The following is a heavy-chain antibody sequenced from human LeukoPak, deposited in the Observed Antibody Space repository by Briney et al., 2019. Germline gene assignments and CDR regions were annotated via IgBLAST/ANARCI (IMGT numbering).Heavy chain of an antibody. Sequence: ASVKVSCKASGGTFSSYAISWVRQAPGQGLEWMGRIIPIFGTANYAQKFQGRVTITTDESTSTAYMELSSLRSEDTAVYCCARDSGRVVPAAMRFDPWGQGTLVTVSS. D-gene: IGHD2-2*01. J-gene: IGHJ5*02. CDR2: IIPIFGTA. CDR3: ARDSGRVVPAAMRFDP. CDR1: GGTFSSYA. V-gene: IGHV1-69*05.